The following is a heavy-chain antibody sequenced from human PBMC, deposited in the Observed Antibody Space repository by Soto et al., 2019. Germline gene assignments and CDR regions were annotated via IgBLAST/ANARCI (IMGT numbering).Heavy chain of an antibody. CDR2: INAGNGNT. V-gene: IGHV1-3*01. CDR1: GYTFTSYA. D-gene: IGHD3-10*01. J-gene: IGHJ6*02. CDR3: ARTPMVRGAPAYGMDV. Sequence: ASVKVSCKASGYTFTSYAMHWVRPAPGQRLEWMGWINAGNGNTKYSQNFKGRDTITRDTSASTAYMELRSLRSEDTAVYYCARTPMVRGAPAYGMDVWGHGTTVTV.